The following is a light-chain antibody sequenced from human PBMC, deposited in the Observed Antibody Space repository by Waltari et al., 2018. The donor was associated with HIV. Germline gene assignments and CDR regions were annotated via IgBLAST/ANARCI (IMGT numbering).Light chain of an antibody. J-gene: IGLJ2*01. CDR3: SSYAANNSFVL. V-gene: IGLV2-8*01. CDR1: PRAIGRYDF. CDR2: EVT. Sequence: QSALTQPPSASWPPGQSVTISCTGTPRAIGRYDFDSWYQLQPDKVPKLLIYEVTKRPSGVPDRFSGSKSDNTASLTVSGLQTDDEADYYCSSYAANNSFVLFGGGTRLTVL.